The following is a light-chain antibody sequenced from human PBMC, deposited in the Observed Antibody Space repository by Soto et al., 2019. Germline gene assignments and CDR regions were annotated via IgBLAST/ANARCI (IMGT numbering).Light chain of an antibody. J-gene: IGKJ2*01. Sequence: DIQMTQSPSSLSASVGDRVTITCRASQTISTYLNWYQQKPGKAPKFLIYAASSLQSGVPSRFSGSGSGTDFTLTISSLQPEDFANYYCQQSYSAPYTFGQGTKLEIK. CDR3: QQSYSAPYT. V-gene: IGKV1-39*01. CDR1: QTISTY. CDR2: AAS.